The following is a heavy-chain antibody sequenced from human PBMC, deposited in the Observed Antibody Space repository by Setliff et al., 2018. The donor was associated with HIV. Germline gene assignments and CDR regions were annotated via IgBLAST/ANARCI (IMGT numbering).Heavy chain of an antibody. CDR2: INPSSTST. J-gene: IGHJ1*01. V-gene: IGHV1-46*01. CDR1: GYTFTTYY. D-gene: IGHD1-26*01. CDR3: ARDHMSVGAWVGATSRGLFQH. Sequence: ASVKVSCKAPGYTFTTYYIHWVRQAPGQGLEWMGIINPSSTSTNYAQRFQGRVTMTRDTSTSTVYMELSSLRSEDTAVYYCARDHMSVGAWVGATSRGLFQHWGQGTLLTVSS.